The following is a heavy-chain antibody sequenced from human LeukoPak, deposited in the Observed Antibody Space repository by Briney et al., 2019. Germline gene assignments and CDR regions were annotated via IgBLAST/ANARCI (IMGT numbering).Heavy chain of an antibody. V-gene: IGHV1-18*01. D-gene: IGHD3-3*01. CDR3: ARVSRPSSNTIFGVVTPFNWFDP. CDR2: ISAYNGNT. CDR1: GYIFSNYG. Sequence: GASVKVSCKASGYIFSNYGISWVRQAPGQGLEWMGWISAYNGNTNYAQKLQGRVTMTPDTSTSTAYMELRSLRSDDTAVYYCARVSRPSSNTIFGVVTPFNWFDPWGQGTLVTVSS. J-gene: IGHJ5*02.